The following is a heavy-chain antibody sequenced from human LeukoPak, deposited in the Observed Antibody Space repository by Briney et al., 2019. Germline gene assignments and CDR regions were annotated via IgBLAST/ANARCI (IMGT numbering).Heavy chain of an antibody. Sequence: GGSLRLSXAASGFTFSSYEMNWVRQAPGKGLEWVSYISSSGSTIYYADSVKGRFTISRDNAKNSLYLQMNSLRAEDTAVYYCARTYPDYDFWSGYYRGAYYFDYWGQGTLVTVSS. V-gene: IGHV3-48*03. CDR1: GFTFSSYE. CDR2: ISSSGSTI. CDR3: ARTYPDYDFWSGYYRGAYYFDY. D-gene: IGHD3-3*01. J-gene: IGHJ4*02.